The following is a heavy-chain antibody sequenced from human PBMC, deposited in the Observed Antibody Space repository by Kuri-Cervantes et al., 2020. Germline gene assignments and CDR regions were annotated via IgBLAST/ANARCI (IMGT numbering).Heavy chain of an antibody. CDR3: ASRNSSSSSDR. CDR2: ISYDGSNK. D-gene: IGHD6-6*01. CDR1: GFTFSSYA. Sequence: GESLKISCAASGFTFSSYAMHWVRQAPGKGLEWVAVISYDGSNKYYADSVKGRFTISRDNAKNSLYLQMNSLRDEDTAVYYCASRNSSSSSDRWGQGTLVTVSS. V-gene: IGHV3-30-3*01. J-gene: IGHJ5*02.